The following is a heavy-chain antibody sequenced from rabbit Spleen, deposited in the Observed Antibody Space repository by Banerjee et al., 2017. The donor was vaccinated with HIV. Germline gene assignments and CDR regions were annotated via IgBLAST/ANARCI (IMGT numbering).Heavy chain of an antibody. CDR3: ARYYIFYGMDL. CDR1: GFDFSSYS. J-gene: IGHJ6*01. Sequence: QLEETGGGLVQPGGSLTLSCKTSGFDFSSYSMSWVRQAPGKGLEWIGAIYTGRGGTDYANWVNGRFTISSDNAQYTVDLQMNSLIAADTATYFCARYYIFYGMDLWGPGTLVTVS. V-gene: IGHV1S7*01. CDR2: IYTGRGGT. D-gene: IGHD4-1*01.